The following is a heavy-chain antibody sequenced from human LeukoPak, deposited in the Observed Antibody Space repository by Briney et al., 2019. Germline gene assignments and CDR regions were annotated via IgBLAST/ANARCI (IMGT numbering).Heavy chain of an antibody. CDR1: GGTFSSYA. CDR2: IIPIFGTA. D-gene: IGHD1-26*01. CDR3: AREGDTRAFDY. J-gene: IGHJ4*02. Sequence: ASVKVSCKASGGTFSSYAISWVRQAPGQGLEWMGGIIPIFGTANYAQKFQGRVTITADESTSTAYMELSSLRSEDTAVYYCAREGDTRAFDYWAREPWSPSPQ. V-gene: IGHV1-69*13.